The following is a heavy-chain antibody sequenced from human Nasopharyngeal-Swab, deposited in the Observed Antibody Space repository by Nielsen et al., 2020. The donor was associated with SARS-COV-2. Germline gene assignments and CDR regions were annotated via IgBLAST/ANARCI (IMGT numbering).Heavy chain of an antibody. Sequence: GESLKISCAASGFTFSSYAMHWVRQASGKGLEWVAVISYDGSNKYYADSVKGRFTISRDNSKNTLYLQMNSLRAEDTAVYYCARGGSDLWGRGTLVTVSS. V-gene: IGHV3-30*04. CDR3: ARGGSDL. CDR1: GFTFSSYA. CDR2: ISYDGSNK. J-gene: IGHJ2*01. D-gene: IGHD3-16*01.